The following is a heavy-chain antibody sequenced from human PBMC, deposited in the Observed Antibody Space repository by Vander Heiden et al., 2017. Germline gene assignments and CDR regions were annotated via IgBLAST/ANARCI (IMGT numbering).Heavy chain of an antibody. Sequence: EVQLVESGGGLVQPGGSLRLSCAAPGFTFSSYWMSWVRQAPGKGLEWVANIKQDGSEKYYVDSVKGRFTISRDNAKNSLYLQMNSLRAEDTAVYYCARRNLGKGYWGQGTLVTVSS. CDR2: IKQDGSEK. D-gene: IGHD7-27*01. V-gene: IGHV3-7*01. CDR1: GFTFSSYW. CDR3: ARRNLGKGY. J-gene: IGHJ4*02.